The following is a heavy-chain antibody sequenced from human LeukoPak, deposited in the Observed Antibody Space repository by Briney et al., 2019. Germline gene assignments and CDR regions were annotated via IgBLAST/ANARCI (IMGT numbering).Heavy chain of an antibody. D-gene: IGHD2-2*01. CDR1: GCSISRYY. J-gene: IGHJ6*03. CDR2: IYTSAST. V-gene: IGHV4-4*07. CDR3: ARGIYCRGNICYYYYYFLGV. Sequence: TLSLTCTVSGCSISRYYWSWIRLPAGKGLEGIGRIYTSASTNYNPSLTSRVTISVDKSKNQFSLPLSSVTGADMAVYYRARGIYCRGNICYYYYYFLGVWGEGNTVTVSS.